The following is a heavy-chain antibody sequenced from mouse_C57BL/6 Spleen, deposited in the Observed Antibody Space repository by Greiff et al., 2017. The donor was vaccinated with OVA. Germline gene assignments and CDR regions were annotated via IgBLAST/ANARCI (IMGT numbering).Heavy chain of an antibody. J-gene: IGHJ4*01. V-gene: IGHV1-15*01. CDR3: TRSETRAMDY. Sequence: QVQLQQSGAELVRPGASVTLSCKASGYTFTDYEMHWVKQTPVHGLEWIGAIDPETGGTAYNQKFKGKAILTADKSSSTAYMELRSLTSEDSAVYYCTRSETRAMDYWGQGTSVTVSS. CDR2: IDPETGGT. CDR1: GYTFTDYE.